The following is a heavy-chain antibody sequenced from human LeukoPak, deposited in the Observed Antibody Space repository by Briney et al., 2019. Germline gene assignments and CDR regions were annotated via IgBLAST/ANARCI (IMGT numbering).Heavy chain of an antibody. CDR3: ATSPAGPSQY. D-gene: IGHD6-19*01. J-gene: IGHJ4*02. V-gene: IGHV3-74*01. CDR2: ITHDGSST. Sequence: GGSLTLSCTASGFTFSTSWVQWARDAPGKGLVWVSRITHDGSSTIYADSVKGRFTISRDNAKNTLYLQMNSLRAEDTAVYYCATSPAGPSQYWGQGTLVTVSS. CDR1: GFTFSTSW.